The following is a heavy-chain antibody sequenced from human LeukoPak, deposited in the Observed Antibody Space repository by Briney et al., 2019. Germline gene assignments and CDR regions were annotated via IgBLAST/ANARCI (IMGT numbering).Heavy chain of an antibody. CDR3: ATLGSGFGELSMYYFDY. J-gene: IGHJ4*02. V-gene: IGHV1-24*01. CDR1: GYTLTELS. CDR2: FDPEDGET. D-gene: IGHD3-10*01. Sequence: ASVKVSCKVSGYTLTELSMHWVRQAPGKGLEWMGGFDPEDGETIYAQKFQGRVTMTEDTSTDTAYMELSSLRSEDTAVYYCATLGSGFGELSMYYFDYWGQGTLVTVSS.